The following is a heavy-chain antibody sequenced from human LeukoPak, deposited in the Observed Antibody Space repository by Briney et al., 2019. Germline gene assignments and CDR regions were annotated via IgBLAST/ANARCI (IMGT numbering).Heavy chain of an antibody. J-gene: IGHJ5*02. Sequence: SETLSLTCTVSGGSISSGGYYWSWIRQHPGKGLEWIGYIYYSGSTYYNPSLKSRVTISVDTSKNQFSLKLSSVTAADTAVYYCARGYYDSSGYSNWLDPWGQGTLVTVSS. CDR1: GGSISSGGYY. CDR2: IYYSGST. V-gene: IGHV4-31*03. D-gene: IGHD3-22*01. CDR3: ARGYYDSSGYSNWLDP.